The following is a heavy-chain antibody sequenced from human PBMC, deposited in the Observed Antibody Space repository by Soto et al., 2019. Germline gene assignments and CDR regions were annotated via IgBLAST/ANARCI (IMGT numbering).Heavy chain of an antibody. CDR3: AREVVKVRYYSYYYGMDV. Sequence: ASVKVSCKASGYTFTSYDINWARQATGQGLEWVGWMNPNSGNTGYAQKFQGRVTMTRNTSISTAYMELSSLRSEDTAVYYCAREVVKVRYYSYYYGMDVWGQGTTVTVSS. J-gene: IGHJ6*02. CDR1: GYTFTSYD. V-gene: IGHV1-8*01. CDR2: MNPNSGNT. D-gene: IGHD3-22*01.